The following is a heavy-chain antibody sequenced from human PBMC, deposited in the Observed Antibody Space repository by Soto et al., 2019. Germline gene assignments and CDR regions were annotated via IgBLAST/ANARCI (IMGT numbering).Heavy chain of an antibody. V-gene: IGHV3-23*01. D-gene: IGHD3-10*01. J-gene: IGHJ4*02. CDR3: AKRREGGYYIFDY. CDR1: GFTFSSFA. Sequence: LRLSCAASGFTFSSFAMSWVRQAPWKGLEWVSSISGSGESTYYADSVKGRLSISRDNSKNTLYLQMNSRRPEDTAVYYCAKRREGGYYIFDYWGQGTPVTVSS. CDR2: ISGSGEST.